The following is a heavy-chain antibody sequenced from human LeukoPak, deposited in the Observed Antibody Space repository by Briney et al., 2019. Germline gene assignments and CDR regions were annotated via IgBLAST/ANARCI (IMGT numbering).Heavy chain of an antibody. J-gene: IGHJ6*03. D-gene: IGHD6-13*01. CDR3: ARGSYWMAAAIAPHYYYYMDV. V-gene: IGHV1-8*03. CDR2: MNPNSGNT. CDR1: GYTFTSYD. Sequence: ASVKVSCKASGYTFTSYDINWVRQATGQGLEWMGWMNPNSGNTGYAQKFQGTVTITRNTSISTAYMELSSLRSEDTAVYYCARGSYWMAAAIAPHYYYYMDVWGKGTTVTVSS.